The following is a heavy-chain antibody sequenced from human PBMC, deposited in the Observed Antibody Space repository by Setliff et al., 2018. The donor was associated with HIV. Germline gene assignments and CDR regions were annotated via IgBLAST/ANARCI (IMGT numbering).Heavy chain of an antibody. CDR2: ISSSSSTI. Sequence: PGGSLRLSCAASGFTFSSYSMNWVRQAPGKGLEWVSYISSSSSTIYYADSVKGRFTISRDNAKNSLYLQMNSLRAEDTAVYYCARDTSGSYYVGGMDVWGQGTTVTVSS. CDR1: GFTFSSYS. D-gene: IGHD1-26*01. V-gene: IGHV3-48*04. CDR3: ARDTSGSYYVGGMDV. J-gene: IGHJ6*02.